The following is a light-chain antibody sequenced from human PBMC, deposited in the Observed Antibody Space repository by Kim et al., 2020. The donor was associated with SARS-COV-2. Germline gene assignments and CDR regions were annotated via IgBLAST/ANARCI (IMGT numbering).Light chain of an antibody. CDR3: QQYSSYST. Sequence: SAAVGDRVTVNWRASQSISSILAWYQQKPGKAPDLLIYAASTLERGVPSRFSGTGSGTEFTLTISSLQSDDLATYYCQQYSSYSTFGQGTKVDIK. V-gene: IGKV1-5*01. CDR2: AAS. CDR1: QSISSI. J-gene: IGKJ1*01.